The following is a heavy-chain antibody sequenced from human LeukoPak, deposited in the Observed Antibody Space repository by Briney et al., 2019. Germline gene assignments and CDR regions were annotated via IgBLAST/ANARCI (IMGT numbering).Heavy chain of an antibody. CDR1: GSTFSSYW. Sequence: GGSLRLSCAASGSTFSSYWMHWVRQTPGKGLVWVSRINGAGSSISYADSVKGRVTISRDNAKNTLYLQMNNLRAEDTAVYYCARGGDYKNDYWDQGTLVTVSS. D-gene: IGHD4-17*01. V-gene: IGHV3-74*01. CDR3: ARGGDYKNDY. CDR2: INGAGSSI. J-gene: IGHJ4*02.